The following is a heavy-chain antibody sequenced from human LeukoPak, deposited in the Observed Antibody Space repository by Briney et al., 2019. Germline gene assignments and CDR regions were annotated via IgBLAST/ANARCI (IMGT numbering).Heavy chain of an antibody. CDR1: GFTFRNYI. CDR2: ISGSGTYI. Sequence: PGGSLRLSCAASGFTFRNYIMNWVRQAPGKGLQWVSSISGSGTYIYYADSVKGRFTISRDNAKNSLSLQMHSLRAEDTAVYYCARALPHRRLMDTTMEQHWFDPWGQGTLVTVSS. D-gene: IGHD5-18*01. V-gene: IGHV3-21*01. J-gene: IGHJ5*02. CDR3: ARALPHRRLMDTTMEQHWFDP.